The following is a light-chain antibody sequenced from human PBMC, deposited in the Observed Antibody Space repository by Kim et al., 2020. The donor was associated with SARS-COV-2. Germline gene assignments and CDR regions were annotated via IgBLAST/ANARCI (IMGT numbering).Light chain of an antibody. J-gene: IGKJ4*01. CDR3: QQRSSWPLT. CDR1: QSISRY. Sequence: LSPGERATLSCRASQSISRYLGWYQQKPGQGPRLLISDAANRATGIPARFSGSGSGTDFTLTINSLEPEDFAVYYCQQRSSWPLTFGGGTKVDIK. CDR2: DAA. V-gene: IGKV3-11*01.